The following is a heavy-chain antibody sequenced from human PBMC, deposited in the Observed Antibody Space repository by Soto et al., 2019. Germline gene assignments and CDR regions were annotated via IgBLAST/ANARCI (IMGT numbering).Heavy chain of an antibody. V-gene: IGHV1-69*08. Sequence: QVQLVQSGAEVKKPGSSVKVSCKASGGTFSSYTISWVRQAPGQGLEWMGRIIPILGIANYAQKFQGRVTLTADKSTSTACMELRSLRSEDTAVYYCARDRGAVVPAAIRGDNWFDPWGQGTLVTVSS. CDR1: GGTFSSYT. J-gene: IGHJ5*02. D-gene: IGHD2-2*01. CDR2: IIPILGIA. CDR3: ARDRGAVVPAAIRGDNWFDP.